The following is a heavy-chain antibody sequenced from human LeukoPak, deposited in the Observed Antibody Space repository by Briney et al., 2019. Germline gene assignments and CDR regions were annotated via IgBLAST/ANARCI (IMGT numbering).Heavy chain of an antibody. CDR3: AREMGSGLLWFGESGRYVGY. V-gene: IGHV4-61*01. J-gene: IGHJ4*02. CDR2: IYYSGIT. Sequence: SETLSLTCTVSGVSVSSGSYYWLWLGQPPGKGLEWIGNIYYSGITYYNPSLSSRATISVDTSNNQLLLKLSAVAAADTAVYYWAREMGSGLLWFGESGRYVGYWGQGTLVTVSS. D-gene: IGHD3-10*01. CDR1: GVSVSSGSYY.